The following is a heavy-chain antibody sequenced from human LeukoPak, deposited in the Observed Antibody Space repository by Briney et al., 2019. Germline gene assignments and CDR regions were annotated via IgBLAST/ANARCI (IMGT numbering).Heavy chain of an antibody. J-gene: IGHJ4*02. CDR1: GGSFSSGSYY. CDR2: IYYSGST. Sequence: SETLSLTCTVSGGSFSSGSYYWSWVRQPPGTGLEWIGYIYYSGSTNYNPSLKSRVTISVDTSKNQFSLKLSSVTAADTAVYYCARGAYSGYPDYWGQGTLVTVSS. V-gene: IGHV4-61*01. CDR3: ARGAYSGYPDY. D-gene: IGHD5-12*01.